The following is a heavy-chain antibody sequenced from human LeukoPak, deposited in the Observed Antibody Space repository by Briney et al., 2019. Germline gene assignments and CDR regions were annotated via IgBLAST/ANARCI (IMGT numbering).Heavy chain of an antibody. CDR2: IYTSGST. CDR1: GGSISSGSYY. V-gene: IGHV4-61*02. D-gene: IGHD1-26*01. Sequence: PSQTLSLTCTVSGGSISSGSYYWSWIRQPAGKGLEWIGRIYTSGSTHYNPSLKSRVTISVDTSKNQFSLKLSSVTAADTAVYYCARYRRELKRHAFDIWGQGTMVTVSS. J-gene: IGHJ3*02. CDR3: ARYRRELKRHAFDI.